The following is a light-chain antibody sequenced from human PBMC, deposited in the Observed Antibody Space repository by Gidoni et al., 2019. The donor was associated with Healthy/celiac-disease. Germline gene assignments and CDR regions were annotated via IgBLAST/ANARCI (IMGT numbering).Light chain of an antibody. CDR3: QQRSNWPPFT. CDR2: DAS. CDR1: QRVSSY. J-gene: IGKJ3*01. Sequence: EIVFTQSPATLSLSPGERATLSCRASQRVSSYFAGYQQKPGQAPRLLIYDASNRATGIPARLSGSGSGTDFTLTISSLEPEDFSVYYCQQRSNWPPFTFGPGTKVDIK. V-gene: IGKV3-11*01.